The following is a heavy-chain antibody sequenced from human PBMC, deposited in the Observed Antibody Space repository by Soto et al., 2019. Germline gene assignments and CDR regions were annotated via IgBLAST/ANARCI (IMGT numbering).Heavy chain of an antibody. CDR3: ARGTRGGHLY. Sequence: VQLLESGGGLVQPGGSVRLSCAASGFPFSHYAMSWVRQAPGKGLEWVSAISGNGADTTYADSVRGRFTISRDNSKDTLYLQMNSLRAEDTAVYYCARGTRGGHLYWGQGTLVTVSS. J-gene: IGHJ4*02. CDR1: GFPFSHYA. V-gene: IGHV3-23*01. CDR2: ISGNGADT. D-gene: IGHD2-15*01.